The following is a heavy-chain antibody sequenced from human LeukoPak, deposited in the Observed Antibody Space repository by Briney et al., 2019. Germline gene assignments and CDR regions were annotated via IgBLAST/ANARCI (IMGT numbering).Heavy chain of an antibody. V-gene: IGHV3-20*04. J-gene: IGHJ5*02. CDR3: AKWGPSGSYDP. Sequence: GSLRLSCAASGFTFDDYGMSWVRQAPGKGLEWVSGINWNGGSTGYADSVKGRFTISRDNSKNTLYLQMNSLRAEDTAVYYCAKWGPSGSYDPWGQGTLVTVSS. D-gene: IGHD1-26*01. CDR2: INWNGGST. CDR1: GFTFDDYG.